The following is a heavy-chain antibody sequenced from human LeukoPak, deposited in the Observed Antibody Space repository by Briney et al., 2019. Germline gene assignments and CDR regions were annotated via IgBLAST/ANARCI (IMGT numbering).Heavy chain of an antibody. CDR3: ARGLITIVRGVIDYYYYYGMDV. Sequence: SETLSLTCAVYGGSFSGYYWSWIRRPPGKGLEWIGEINHSGSTNYNPSLKSRVTISVDTSKNQFSLKLSSVTAADTAVYYCARGLITIVRGVIDYYYYYGMDVWGQGTAVTVSS. CDR2: INHSGST. V-gene: IGHV4-34*01. D-gene: IGHD3-10*01. J-gene: IGHJ6*02. CDR1: GGSFSGYY.